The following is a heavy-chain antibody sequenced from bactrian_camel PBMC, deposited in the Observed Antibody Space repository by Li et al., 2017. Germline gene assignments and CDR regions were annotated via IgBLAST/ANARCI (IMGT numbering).Heavy chain of an antibody. CDR1: GYSVSQGY. CDR3: ALDLSTSCRFGLPGRADLGY. CDR2: ITTGTGNT. Sequence: VQLVESGGGSVQSGGSLRLSCAASGYSVSQGYMAYFRQAPGKEREGVATITTGTGNTDYADSVKGRFTISQGGAENTVYLQMNGLKPEDTAMYYCALDLSTSCRFGLPGRADLGYWGQGTQVTVS. J-gene: IGHJ6*01. V-gene: IGHV3S40*01. D-gene: IGHD6*01.